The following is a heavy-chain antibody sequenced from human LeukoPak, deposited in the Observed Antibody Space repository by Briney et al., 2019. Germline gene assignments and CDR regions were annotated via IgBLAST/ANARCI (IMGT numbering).Heavy chain of an antibody. V-gene: IGHV3-33*01. CDR3: AREQLASPYFDY. D-gene: IGHD6-13*01. J-gene: IGHJ4*02. CDR2: IWYDGSNK. CDR1: GFTFSSYG. Sequence: GRSLRLSCAASGFTFSSYGMHWVRQAPGKGLEWVAVIWYDGSNKYYADSVKGRFTLSRDNSKNTLYLQMNSLRAEDTAVYYRAREQLASPYFDYWGQGTLVTVSS.